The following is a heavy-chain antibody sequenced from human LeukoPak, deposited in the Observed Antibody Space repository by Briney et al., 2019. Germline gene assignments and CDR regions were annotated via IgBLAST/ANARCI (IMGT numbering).Heavy chain of an antibody. CDR2: ISYNGRSI. CDR3: AELGITMIGGV. J-gene: IGHJ6*04. V-gene: IGHV3-48*03. CDR1: GSTFSGSA. D-gene: IGHD3-10*02. Sequence: GGSLRLSCAASGSTFSGSAMHWVRQAPGKGLEWLSYISYNGRSIYYADSVKGRFTISRDNAKNSLYLQMNSLRAEDTAVYYCAELGITMIGGVWGKGTTVTISS.